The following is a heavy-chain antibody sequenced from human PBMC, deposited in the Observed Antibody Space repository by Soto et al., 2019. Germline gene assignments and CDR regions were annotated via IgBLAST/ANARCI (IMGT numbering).Heavy chain of an antibody. Sequence: SETLSLTCTVSGGYISSSGYYWGWIRQPPGKGPEWIGSIYYSGSTYYNPSLKSRVTISVDTSKNQFSLKLSSVTAADTAVYYCARLVGATSYYYYGMDVWGQGTTVTVSS. CDR1: GGYISSSGYY. V-gene: IGHV4-39*01. D-gene: IGHD1-26*01. J-gene: IGHJ6*02. CDR3: ARLVGATSYYYYGMDV. CDR2: IYYSGST.